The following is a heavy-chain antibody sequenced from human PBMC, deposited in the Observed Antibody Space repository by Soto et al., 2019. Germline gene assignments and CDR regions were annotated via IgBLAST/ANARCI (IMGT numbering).Heavy chain of an antibody. Sequence: ASVKVSCKASGYTFTSYGISWVRQAPGQGLEWMGWISAYNGNTNYAQKLRGRVTMTTDTSTSTAYMELRSLRSDDTAVYYCARTRRLIAAVGIPFDPWGQGTLVTVSS. D-gene: IGHD6-13*01. CDR2: ISAYNGNT. J-gene: IGHJ5*02. CDR1: GYTFTSYG. V-gene: IGHV1-18*01. CDR3: ARTRRLIAAVGIPFDP.